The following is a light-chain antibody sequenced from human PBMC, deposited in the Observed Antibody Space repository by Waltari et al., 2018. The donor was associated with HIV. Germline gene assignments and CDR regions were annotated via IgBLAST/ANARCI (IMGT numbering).Light chain of an antibody. V-gene: IGKV1-5*03. CDR1: QTISVW. J-gene: IGKJ2*01. Sequence: DIQMTQSPSTLSASVGDRVTITCRASQTISVWLAWYQQKPGKAPKLLFYKASSLESGVPSRFSGSGSGTEFTLTISSLHPDDFATYYGQQYSRPMYTFGQGTKLEIK. CDR2: KAS. CDR3: QQYSRPMYT.